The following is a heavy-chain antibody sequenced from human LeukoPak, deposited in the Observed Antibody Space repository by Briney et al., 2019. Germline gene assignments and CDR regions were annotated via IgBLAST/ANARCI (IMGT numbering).Heavy chain of an antibody. CDR1: GGTFSSYA. CDR2: IIPIFGTA. J-gene: IGHJ6*02. V-gene: IGHV1-69*13. CDR3: ASPPATTAYYYYGMDV. D-gene: IGHD5-12*01. Sequence: SVKVSCKASGGTFSSYAISWVRQAPGQGLEWMGGIIPIFGTANYAQKFQGRVTITADESTSTAYMERSSLRSEDTAVYYCASPPATTAYYYYGMDVWGQGTTVTVSS.